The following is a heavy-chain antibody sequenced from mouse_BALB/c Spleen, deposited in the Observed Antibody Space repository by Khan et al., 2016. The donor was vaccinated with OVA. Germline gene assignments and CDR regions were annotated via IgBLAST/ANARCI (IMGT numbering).Heavy chain of an antibody. D-gene: IGHD2-13*01. J-gene: IGHJ3*01. Sequence: EVQLQQSGPELVKPGASVKMSCKASGYTFTSYVMHWVKQKPGQGLEWIGYIYPFNGDTLYNEKFKDKATLTSDKSSSTASMELSSLTSEDSAVYFCAPVGSDYVSVAYWGQGTLGTVSA. V-gene: IGHV1S136*01. CDR3: APVGSDYVSVAY. CDR2: IYPFNGDT. CDR1: GYTFTSYV.